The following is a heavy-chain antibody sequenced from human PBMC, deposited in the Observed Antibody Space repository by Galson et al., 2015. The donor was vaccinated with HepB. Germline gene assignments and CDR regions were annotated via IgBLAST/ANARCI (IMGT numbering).Heavy chain of an antibody. Sequence: QSGAEVKKPGKSLKISCKGSGYSFTSYWIGWVRQMPGKGLEWMGIIYPGDSDTRYSPSFQGQVTISADKSISTAYLQWSSLKASDTAMYYCARVGSSSWYGGYYFDYWGQGTLVTVSS. J-gene: IGHJ4*02. V-gene: IGHV5-51*01. CDR3: ARVGSSSWYGGYYFDY. CDR2: IYPGDSDT. CDR1: GYSFTSYW. D-gene: IGHD6-13*01.